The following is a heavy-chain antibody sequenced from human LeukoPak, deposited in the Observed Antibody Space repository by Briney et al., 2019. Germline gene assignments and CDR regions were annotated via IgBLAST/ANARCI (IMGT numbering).Heavy chain of an antibody. D-gene: IGHD6-19*01. CDR3: ARGPSPVPGLAQYFDY. CDR1: GFTFSTYT. CDR2: ISSSISYI. V-gene: IGHV3-21*01. Sequence: GGSLRLSCAASGFTFSTYTMNWVRQAPGKGLEWVSSISSSISYIYYADSVKGRFTISRDNAKNSLYLQMNSLRAEDTAVYYCARGPSPVPGLAQYFDYWGRGTLVTVSS. J-gene: IGHJ4*02.